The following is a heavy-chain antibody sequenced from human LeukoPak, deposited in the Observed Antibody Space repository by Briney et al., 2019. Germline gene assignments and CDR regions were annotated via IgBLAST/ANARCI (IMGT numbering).Heavy chain of an antibody. D-gene: IGHD3-3*01. V-gene: IGHV4-38-2*01. J-gene: IGHJ4*02. CDR1: GYSISSGYY. CDR2: IYHSGST. CDR3: ARTPSITIFGVVIMPTQFDY. Sequence: SETLSLTCAVSGYSISSGYYWGWIRPPPGKGLEWIGSIYHSGSTYYNPSLKSRVTISVHTSKNQFSLKLSSVTAADTAVYYCARTPSITIFGVVIMPTQFDYWGQGTLVTVSS.